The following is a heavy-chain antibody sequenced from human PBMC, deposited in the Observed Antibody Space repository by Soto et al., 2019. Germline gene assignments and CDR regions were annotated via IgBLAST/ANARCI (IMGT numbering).Heavy chain of an antibody. CDR1: GGSVSSGSYS. CDR3: TRDRASTYYYGSGTYYKEDV. D-gene: IGHD3-10*01. V-gene: IGHV4-61*01. Sequence: SETLSITCTVSGGSVSSGSYSWSWIRQPPGKGLEYIGYVFSSGTANYNPSLESRVTISLVTSKNQFSLKLSSVTAADTAVYYCTRDRASTYYYGSGTYYKEDVWGQGTMVTVSS. CDR2: VFSSGTA. J-gene: IGHJ3*01.